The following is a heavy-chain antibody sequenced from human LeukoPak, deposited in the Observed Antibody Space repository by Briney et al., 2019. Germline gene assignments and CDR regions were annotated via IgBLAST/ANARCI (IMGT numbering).Heavy chain of an antibody. CDR1: GGSISSSSYY. Sequence: SETLPLTCTVSGGSISSSSYYWGWIRQPPGKGLEWIGSIYYSGSTYYNPSLKSRVTISVDTSKNQFSLKLSSVTAADTAVYYCARDSWYQYYYYMDVWGKGTTVTVSS. J-gene: IGHJ6*03. CDR3: ARDSWYQYYYYMDV. V-gene: IGHV4-39*07. D-gene: IGHD6-13*01. CDR2: IYYSGST.